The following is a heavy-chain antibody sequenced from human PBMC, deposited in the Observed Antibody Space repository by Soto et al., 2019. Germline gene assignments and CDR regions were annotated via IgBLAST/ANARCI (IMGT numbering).Heavy chain of an antibody. CDR2: IYYSGST. J-gene: IGHJ6*03. CDR3: ARHSGNVFRYYYGSGSYYMDV. V-gene: IGHV4-39*01. Sequence: SETLSLTCTVSGGSISSSSYYWGWIRQPPGKGLEWIASIYYSGSTYYNPSLKSRVTISVDTSKNQFSLKLSSVTAADTAVYYCARHSGNVFRYYYGSGSYYMDVWGKGTTVTVSS. D-gene: IGHD3-10*01. CDR1: GGSISSSSYY.